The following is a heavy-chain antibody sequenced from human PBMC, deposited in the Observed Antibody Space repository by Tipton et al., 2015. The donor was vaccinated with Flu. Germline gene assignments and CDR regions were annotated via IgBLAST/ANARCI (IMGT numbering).Heavy chain of an antibody. CDR1: GGSISSSY. D-gene: IGHD5-12*01. V-gene: IGHV4-4*07. J-gene: IGHJ3*02. Sequence: GLVKPSETLSLTCTVSGGSISSSYWSWIRQPAGKGLEWIGRISTSGSTNYNASLESRVTMSRDTSKNHFSPRLSSATAADTALYYCARDLRGYSGYTGGDAFDMWGQGIMVTVSS. CDR2: ISTSGST. CDR3: ARDLRGYSGYTGGDAFDM.